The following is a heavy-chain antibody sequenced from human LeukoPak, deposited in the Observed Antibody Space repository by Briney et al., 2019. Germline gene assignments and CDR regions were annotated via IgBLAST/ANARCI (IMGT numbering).Heavy chain of an antibody. CDR2: IYYSGST. D-gene: IGHD4-17*01. J-gene: IGHJ3*02. V-gene: IGHV4-59*12. Sequence: SETLSLTCTVSGGSISSYYWSWIRQPPGKGLEWIGYIYYSGSTNYNPSLKSRVTISVDTSKNQFSLKLSSVTAADTAVYYCASPSTVTTSDAFDIWGQGTMVTVSS. CDR1: GGSISSYY. CDR3: ASPSTVTTSDAFDI.